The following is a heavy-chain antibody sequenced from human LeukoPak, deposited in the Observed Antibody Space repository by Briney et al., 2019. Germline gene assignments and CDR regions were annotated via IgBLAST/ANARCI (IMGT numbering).Heavy chain of an antibody. CDR1: GFTFGDYA. CDR3: ARLTAVRAGY. Sequence: GGSLRLSCTASGFTFGDYAMSWVRQAPGQGLEWVSYISSSGTTIYYADSVKGRFTISRDNAKNSLYLQMNNLRAEDTAVYYCARLTAVRAGYWGQGTLVTVSS. D-gene: IGHD6-19*01. J-gene: IGHJ4*02. V-gene: IGHV3-48*03. CDR2: ISSSGTTI.